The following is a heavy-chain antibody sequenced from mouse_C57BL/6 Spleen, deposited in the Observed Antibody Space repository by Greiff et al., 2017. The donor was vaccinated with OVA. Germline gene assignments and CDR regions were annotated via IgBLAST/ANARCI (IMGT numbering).Heavy chain of an antibody. CDR1: GYSFTSYY. J-gene: IGHJ3*01. Sequence: QVQLKQSGPELVKPGASVKISCKASGYSFTSYYIHWVKQRPGQGLEWIGWIYPGSGNTKYNEKFKGKATLTADTSSSTAYMQLSSLTSEDSAVYYCAPYDYDAPFAYWGQGTLVTVSA. CDR2: IYPGSGNT. D-gene: IGHD2-4*01. CDR3: APYDYDAPFAY. V-gene: IGHV1-66*01.